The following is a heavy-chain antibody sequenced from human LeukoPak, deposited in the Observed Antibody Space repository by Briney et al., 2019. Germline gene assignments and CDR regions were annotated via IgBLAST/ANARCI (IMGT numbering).Heavy chain of an antibody. V-gene: IGHV3-9*01. CDR2: ISWNSGRI. CDR1: GFTFDDYA. CDR3: AKDMGYSGSPYAFDI. Sequence: GRSLRLSCAASGFTFDDYAMHWVRQAPGKGLEWVSGISWNSGRIGYADSVKGRFTISRDNAKNSLYLQMNSLRAEDTALYYCAKDMGYSGSPYAFDIWGQGTMVTVSS. D-gene: IGHD1-26*01. J-gene: IGHJ3*02.